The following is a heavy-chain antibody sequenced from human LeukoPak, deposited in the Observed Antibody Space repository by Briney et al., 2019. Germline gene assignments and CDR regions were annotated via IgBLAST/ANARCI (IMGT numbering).Heavy chain of an antibody. J-gene: IGHJ6*02. V-gene: IGHV4-34*01. D-gene: IGHD3-22*01. CDR3: ARGRIAKIVVVHSFHYGMDV. CDR1: GGSFTDYF. Sequence: SQTLSLTCDVFGGSFTDYFWTWIRQSPGKGLEWIGEINDYTGNTNYNPSLNSRVSISLEKSKNQFSLELRSVTAADTAVYYCARGRIAKIVVVHSFHYGMDVWGQGTTVTVSS. CDR2: INDYTGNT.